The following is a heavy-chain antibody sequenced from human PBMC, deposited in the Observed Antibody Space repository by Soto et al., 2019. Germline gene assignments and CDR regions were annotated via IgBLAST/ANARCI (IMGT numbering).Heavy chain of an antibody. Sequence: EVQLVESGGGLVQPGRSLRLSCAASGFTFGDYAMHWVRQAPGRGLEWVSGISWNSGSLGHVGSVKGRFTISRDNTKNSLYLQMNSLRAEDTALYYCVKARGSRLYGGNSRYFDLWGRGTLVTVSS. D-gene: IGHD4-17*01. V-gene: IGHV3-9*01. CDR3: VKARGSRLYGGNSRYFDL. CDR2: ISWNSGSL. CDR1: GFTFGDYA. J-gene: IGHJ2*01.